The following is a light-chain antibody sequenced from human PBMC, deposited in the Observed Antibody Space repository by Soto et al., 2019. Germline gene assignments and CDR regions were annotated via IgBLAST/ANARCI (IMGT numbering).Light chain of an antibody. V-gene: IGKV1-5*01. CDR1: QSINRW. CDR3: QQADSLPST. CDR2: DAS. Sequence: IQMTQSPSTLSASIGDTVTITLRASQSINRWLAWYQQKPGEAPKLLIYDASSLESGVPSRFSGSGSRTEFTLTISSLQPEDVATYYCQQADSLPSTFGQGTRLEIK. J-gene: IGKJ5*01.